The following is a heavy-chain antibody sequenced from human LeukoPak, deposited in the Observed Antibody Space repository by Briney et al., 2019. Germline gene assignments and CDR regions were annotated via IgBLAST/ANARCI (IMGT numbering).Heavy chain of an antibody. CDR3: ARLLNDYGGNPVPFDY. CDR2: IYYSGST. J-gene: IGHJ4*02. V-gene: IGHV4-39*01. CDR1: GGSISSSSYY. D-gene: IGHD4-23*01. Sequence: SETLSLTCTVSGGSISSSSYYWGWIRQPPGKGLEWIGSIYYSGSTYYNPSLKSRVTISVDTSKNQFSLKLSSVTAADTAVYYCARLLNDYGGNPVPFDYWGQGTLVTVSS.